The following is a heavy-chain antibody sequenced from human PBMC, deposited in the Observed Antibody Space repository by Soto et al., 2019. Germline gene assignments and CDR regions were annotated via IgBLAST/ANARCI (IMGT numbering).Heavy chain of an antibody. J-gene: IGHJ6*02. Sequence: ASVKVSCKASGYTFTSYEINRVRQATGQGLEWMGWMNPNSGNTGYAQKFQGRVTMTRNTSISTAYLELSSLRSEDTAVYYCARGRYSSSWYYYYGMGVWGQGTTVTVSS. CDR2: MNPNSGNT. CDR1: GYTFTSYE. D-gene: IGHD6-13*01. V-gene: IGHV1-8*02. CDR3: ARGRYSSSWYYYYGMGV.